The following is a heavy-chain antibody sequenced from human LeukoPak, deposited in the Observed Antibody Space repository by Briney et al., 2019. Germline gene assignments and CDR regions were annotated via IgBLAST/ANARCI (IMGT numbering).Heavy chain of an antibody. J-gene: IGHJ5*02. D-gene: IGHD6-13*01. V-gene: IGHV4-34*01. Sequence: SETLSLTCAVYGGSFSGYYWSWIRQPPGKGLEWSGEINHSGSTNYSPSLKSRVTISVDTSKNQFSLKLSSVTAADTAVYYCAREYSSSNENWFDPWGQGTLVTVSS. CDR1: GGSFSGYY. CDR2: INHSGST. CDR3: AREYSSSNENWFDP.